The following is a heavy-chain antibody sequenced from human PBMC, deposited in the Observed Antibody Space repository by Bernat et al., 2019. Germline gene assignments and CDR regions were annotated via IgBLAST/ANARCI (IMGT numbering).Heavy chain of an antibody. CDR1: GFTFSSYW. V-gene: IGHV3-74*01. J-gene: IGHJ3*02. CDR2: SNSDGSST. CDR3: ARAPHLPDDAFDI. Sequence: EEQLVESGGGLVQPGGSLRLSCAASGFTFSSYWMHWVRQAPGKGPVGVSRSNSDGSSTSYTDSVKGRFTISRDNAKNTLYLQMNSLRAEDTAVYSCARAPHLPDDAFDIWGQGTLVTVSS.